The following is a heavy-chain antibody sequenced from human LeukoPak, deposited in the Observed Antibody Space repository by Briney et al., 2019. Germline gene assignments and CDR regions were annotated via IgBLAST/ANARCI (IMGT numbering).Heavy chain of an antibody. V-gene: IGHV3-74*01. CDR2: IKSDGSGT. CDR1: EFSFSGYW. J-gene: IGHJ4*02. Sequence: GGSLRLSCTTSEFSFSGYWMHWVRQAPGKGLVWVSRIKSDGSGTTYADSVKGRFTISRDNARNTLYLQMNSLRAEDTAVYYCAKSDYFDSWGQGTLVTVSS. CDR3: AKSDYFDS.